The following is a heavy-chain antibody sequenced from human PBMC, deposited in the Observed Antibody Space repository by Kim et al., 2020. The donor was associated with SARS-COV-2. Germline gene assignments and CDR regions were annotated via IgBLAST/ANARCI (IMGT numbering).Heavy chain of an antibody. J-gene: IGHJ6*02. Sequence: SVKGRFTITRDNAKNTLYLQMNRLRAEDTAVYYCARGVVFDDGGDYGMDVWGQGTTVTVSS. CDR3: ARGVVFDDGGDYGMDV. D-gene: IGHD4-17*01. V-gene: IGHV3-74*01.